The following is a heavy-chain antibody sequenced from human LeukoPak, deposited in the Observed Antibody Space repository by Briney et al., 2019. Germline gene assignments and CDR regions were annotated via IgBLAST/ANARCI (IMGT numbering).Heavy chain of an antibody. V-gene: IGHV1-18*01. Sequence: GASVKVSCKASGYTFTSYGISWVRQAPGQGLEWVGWINAYNGNTNYAQKVQGRVTMTTDTSTSTAYMELRSLRSDDTAVYYCARDSYYYDSRRGALDIWGQGTMISVSS. J-gene: IGHJ3*02. D-gene: IGHD3-22*01. CDR1: GYTFTSYG. CDR2: INAYNGNT. CDR3: ARDSYYYDSRRGALDI.